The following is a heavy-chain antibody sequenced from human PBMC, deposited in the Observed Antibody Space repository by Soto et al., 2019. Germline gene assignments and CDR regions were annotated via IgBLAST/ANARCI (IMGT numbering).Heavy chain of an antibody. J-gene: IGHJ5*02. V-gene: IGHV4-31*03. CDR1: GGSISSGDYY. D-gene: IGHD3-3*01. Sequence: QVQLQESGPGLVKPSQTLSLTCTVSGGSISSGDYYWSWIRQHPGKGLEWIGYIYYSGSTYYNPSXXXRXXISVDTSKNQFPLKLSSVTAADTAVYYCARWWSGSRQGFDPWGQGPLVTVSS. CDR3: ARWWSGSRQGFDP. CDR2: IYYSGST.